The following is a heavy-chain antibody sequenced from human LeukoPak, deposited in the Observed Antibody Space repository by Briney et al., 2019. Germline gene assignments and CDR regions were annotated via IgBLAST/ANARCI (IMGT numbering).Heavy chain of an antibody. Sequence: GGSLRLSCVASGFTFNTYGMSWVRQAPGKGLEWVSSISGSGGSIYYADSVKGRFTISRDNAKNTLYLQMNSLRADDTALYYCAKVRNHYDSSGFYFFDYWGQGTQVTVSS. CDR1: GFTFNTYG. CDR3: AKVRNHYDSSGFYFFDY. J-gene: IGHJ4*02. D-gene: IGHD3-22*01. CDR2: ISGSGGSI. V-gene: IGHV3-23*01.